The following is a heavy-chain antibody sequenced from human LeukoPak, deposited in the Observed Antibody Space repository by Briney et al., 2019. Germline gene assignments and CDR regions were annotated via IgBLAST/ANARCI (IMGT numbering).Heavy chain of an antibody. J-gene: IGHJ2*01. D-gene: IGHD3-22*01. V-gene: IGHV3-53*01. CDR3: AKDNGPSSSGYYHYWYFDL. CDR2: IYSGGST. Sequence: GGSLRLSCAASGFTVISNYMSWVRQAPGKGLEWVSVIYSGGSTYYADSVKGRFTISRDNSKNTLYLQMNSLRAEDTAVYYCAKDNGPSSSGYYHYWYFDLWGRGTLVTVSS. CDR1: GFTVISNY.